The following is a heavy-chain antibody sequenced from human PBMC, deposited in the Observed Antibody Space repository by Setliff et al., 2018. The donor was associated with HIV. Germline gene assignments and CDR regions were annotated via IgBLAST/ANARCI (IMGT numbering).Heavy chain of an antibody. CDR2: IYSSGSP. CDR1: GASISNSNSY. Sequence: SETLSLTCTVYGASISNSNSYWAWIRRPPGKRLEWLGSIYSSGSPSYNPSLSSRLTISVDTSKNHVSLRLSSVTAADTGVYYCARHRDPPGTKWIYYYYYMDLWGEGTTVTVSS. D-gene: IGHD5-12*01. J-gene: IGHJ6*03. V-gene: IGHV4-39*01. CDR3: ARHRDPPGTKWIYYYYYMDL.